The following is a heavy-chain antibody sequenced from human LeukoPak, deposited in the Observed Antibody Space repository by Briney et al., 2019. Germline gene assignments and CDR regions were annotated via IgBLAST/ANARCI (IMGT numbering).Heavy chain of an antibody. CDR2: ISCDGSNK. CDR1: GFTFSTYG. Sequence: PGGSLRLSCAASGFTFSTYGMHWVRQAPGKGLEWVAVISCDGSNKYYADSVKGRFTISRDNSKNSLYLQMNSLRAEDTAVYYCARDYGPRYCSSTSCSNWFDPWGQGTLVTVSS. CDR3: ARDYGPRYCSSTSCSNWFDP. V-gene: IGHV3-33*05. J-gene: IGHJ5*02. D-gene: IGHD2-2*01.